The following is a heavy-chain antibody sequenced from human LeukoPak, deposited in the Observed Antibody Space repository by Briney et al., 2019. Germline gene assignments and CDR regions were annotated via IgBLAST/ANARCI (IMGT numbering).Heavy chain of an antibody. CDR2: IYYSGST. D-gene: IGHD3-3*01. Sequence: PSETLSLTCTVSGGSISSSTSSFWGWIRQPPGKGLEGIATIYYSGSTYYNPSLKSRVTISVDTSKNHFSLKLNSMPAADTAVYYCATSESPEWSSLGYFDSWGQGTLVTVSS. CDR3: ATSESPEWSSLGYFDS. CDR1: GGSISSSTSSF. V-gene: IGHV4-39*02. J-gene: IGHJ4*02.